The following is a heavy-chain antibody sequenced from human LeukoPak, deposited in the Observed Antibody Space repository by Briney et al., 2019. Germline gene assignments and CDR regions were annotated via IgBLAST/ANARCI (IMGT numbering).Heavy chain of an antibody. D-gene: IGHD4-17*01. J-gene: IGHJ4*02. CDR3: SGEMIVADDYGDY. CDR1: GYTFTSYG. CDR2: ISAYNGNT. Sequence: ASVKVSCKASGYTFTSYGFSRVRQAPGHGREWVGWISAYNGNTNYVQKLQGRGTMTTDTSPSTAYMELRSLRSDDTAVDYCSGEMIVADDYGDYWGQGTLVTVSS. V-gene: IGHV1-18*01.